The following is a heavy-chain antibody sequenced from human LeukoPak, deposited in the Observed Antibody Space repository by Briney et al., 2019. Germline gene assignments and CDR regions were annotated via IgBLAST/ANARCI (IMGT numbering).Heavy chain of an antibody. CDR1: GFTFSTYA. CDR2: IKQDGSEK. V-gene: IGHV3-7*01. D-gene: IGHD2-2*01. J-gene: IGHJ3*02. CDR3: AREGTGYQLLLVGAFDI. Sequence: GGSLRLSCAASGFTFSTYAMTWVRQAPGKGLEWVANIKQDGSEKYYVDSVKGRFTISRDNAKNSLYLQMNSLRAEDTAVYYCAREGTGYQLLLVGAFDIWGQGTMVTVSS.